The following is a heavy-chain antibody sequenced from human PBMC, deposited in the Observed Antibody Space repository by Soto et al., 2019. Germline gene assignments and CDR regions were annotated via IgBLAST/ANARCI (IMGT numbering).Heavy chain of an antibody. D-gene: IGHD6-13*01. CDR1: GFTLSTYW. V-gene: IGHV3-74*01. Sequence: GGSLRLSCAASGFTLSTYWMHWVRQAPGKGLVWVSRINNDGSSTSYADSVKGRFTISRDTAKNTLYLQMNSLRVEDTAVYYCARVDRSSSWYVDYWGRGTLVTVSS. J-gene: IGHJ4*02. CDR2: INNDGSST. CDR3: ARVDRSSSWYVDY.